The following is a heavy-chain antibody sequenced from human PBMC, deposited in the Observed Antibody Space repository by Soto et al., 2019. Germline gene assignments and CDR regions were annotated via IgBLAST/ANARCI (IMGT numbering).Heavy chain of an antibody. CDR1: GYSFTSYW. J-gene: IGHJ4*02. CDR2: IYPGDSDT. D-gene: IGHD5-12*01. Sequence: GXSLKISCKGSGYSFTSYWIGWVRQMPGKGLEWMGIIYPGDSDTRYSPSFQGQVTISADKSISTAYLQWSSLKASDTAMYYCARPSGRGGYDSTVDYWGQGTLVTVSS. CDR3: ARPSGRGGYDSTVDY. V-gene: IGHV5-51*01.